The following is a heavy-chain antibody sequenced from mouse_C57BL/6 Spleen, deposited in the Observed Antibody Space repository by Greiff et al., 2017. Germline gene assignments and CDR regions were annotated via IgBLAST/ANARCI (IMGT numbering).Heavy chain of an antibody. Sequence: EVKLQESGPGLVKPSQSLSLTCSVTGYSITSGYYWNWIRQFPGNKLEWMGYISYDGSNNYNPSLKNRISITRDTSKNQFFLKLNSVTTEDTATYYCARGGGSSFYWYFDVWGTGTTVTVSS. CDR3: ARGGGSSFYWYFDV. V-gene: IGHV3-6*01. J-gene: IGHJ1*03. CDR1: GYSITSGYY. D-gene: IGHD1-1*01. CDR2: ISYDGSN.